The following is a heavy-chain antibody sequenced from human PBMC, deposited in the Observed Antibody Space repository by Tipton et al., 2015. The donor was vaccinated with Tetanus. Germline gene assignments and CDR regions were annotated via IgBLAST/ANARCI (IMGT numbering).Heavy chain of an antibody. V-gene: IGHV4-59*01. J-gene: IGHJ6*02. CDR3: ARAPSPYPGYYYGMDV. CDR2: IYYSGST. Sequence: TLSLTCAVYGGSFSSYYWSWIRQPPGKGLEWIGYIYYSGSTNYNPSLKSRVTISVDTSKNQFSLKLSSVTAADTAVYYCARAPSPYPGYYYGMDVWGQGTTVTVSS. CDR1: GGSFSSYY.